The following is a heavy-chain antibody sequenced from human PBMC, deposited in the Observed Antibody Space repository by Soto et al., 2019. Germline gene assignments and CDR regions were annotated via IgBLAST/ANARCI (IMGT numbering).Heavy chain of an antibody. D-gene: IGHD6-19*01. V-gene: IGHV1-18*01. J-gene: IGHJ6*02. Sequence: GASVKVSCKASGYTFTSYGISWVRQAPGQGLEWMGWISAYNGNTNYAQKLQGRVTMTTDTSTSTAYMELRSLRSDDTAVYYCAIAVAGFLLSYGMDVWGQGTTVTVSS. CDR2: ISAYNGNT. CDR1: GYTFTSYG. CDR3: AIAVAGFLLSYGMDV.